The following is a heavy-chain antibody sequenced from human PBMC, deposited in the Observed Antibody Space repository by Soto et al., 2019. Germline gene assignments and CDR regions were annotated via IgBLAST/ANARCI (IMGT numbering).Heavy chain of an antibody. V-gene: IGHV4-30-4*08. Sequence: PSETLSLTCTVSGVSISNDDFYWSWIRQPPGKGLEWIGHIYYNGNTYYNPSLKSRLTMSLDTSQNQFSLHLSSVIAADSASYFGARATTVPSSFFYYGWDVGGQGTRVTVSS. CDR3: ARATTVPSSFFYYGWDV. D-gene: IGHD4-17*01. J-gene: IGHJ6*02. CDR2: IYYNGNT. CDR1: GVSISNDDFY.